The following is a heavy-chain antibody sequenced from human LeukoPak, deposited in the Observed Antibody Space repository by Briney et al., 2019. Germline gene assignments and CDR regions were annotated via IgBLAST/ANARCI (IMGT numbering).Heavy chain of an antibody. D-gene: IGHD1-1*01. CDR2: IIPIFVTA. Sequence: SVKVSCKASGGTFSSYAISWVRQAPGQGLEWMGGIIPIFVTANYAQKFQGRVTITADDSTSTAYMELSSLRSEDTAVYYCATQDEERPVTSYDAFDIWGQGTMVTVSS. J-gene: IGHJ3*02. CDR3: ATQDEERPVTSYDAFDI. CDR1: GGTFSSYA. V-gene: IGHV1-69*01.